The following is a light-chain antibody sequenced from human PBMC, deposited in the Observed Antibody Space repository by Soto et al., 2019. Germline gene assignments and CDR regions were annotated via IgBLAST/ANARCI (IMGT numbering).Light chain of an antibody. CDR2: KAS. J-gene: IGKJ2*01. CDR1: QSISYW. V-gene: IGKV1-5*03. CDR3: RHYNTYSPPYT. Sequence: DVQMTQFPSTLSASVGDRVTITCRASQSISYWLAWYQQKPGKAPNLLIYKASSLESGVPSRFSGSGSGTEFTLTITNLQPDDFATYYCRHYNTYSPPYTFGQGTKLDIK.